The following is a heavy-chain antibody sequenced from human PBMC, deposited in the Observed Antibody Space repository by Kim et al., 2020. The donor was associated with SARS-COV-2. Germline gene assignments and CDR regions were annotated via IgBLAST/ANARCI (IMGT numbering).Heavy chain of an antibody. J-gene: IGHJ6*02. D-gene: IGHD3-22*01. V-gene: IGHV1-69*04. Sequence: SVKVSCKASGGTFSSYAISWVRQAPGQGLEWMGRIIPILGIANYAQKFQGRVTITADKSTSTAYMELSSLRSEDTAVYYCARARGYYYDSSGYISGIYAPRTYYYYYGMDVWGQGTTVTVSS. CDR3: ARARGYYYDSSGYISGIYAPRTYYYYYGMDV. CDR2: IIPILGIA. CDR1: GGTFSSYA.